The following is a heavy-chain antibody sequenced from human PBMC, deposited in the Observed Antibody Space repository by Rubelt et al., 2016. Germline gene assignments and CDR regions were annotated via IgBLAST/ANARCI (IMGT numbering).Heavy chain of an antibody. CDR2: IHYTGNT. D-gene: IGHD1-26*01. J-gene: IGHJ5*02. V-gene: IGHV4-59*08. CDR1: DGSISSYY. Sequence: QVQLQESGPGLVKPSETLSLTCSVSDGSISSYYWSWIRQPPGKGLGWIGYIHYTGNTNPKPSLKCRVTMSMDTSKSQFSLKLRSGSAADTAVYYGARHASGWFDPWGQGTLVTVSS. CDR3: ARHASGWFDP.